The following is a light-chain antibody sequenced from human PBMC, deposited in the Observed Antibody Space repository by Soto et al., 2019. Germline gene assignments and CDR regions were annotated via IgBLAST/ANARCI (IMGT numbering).Light chain of an antibody. Sequence: EIVLTHSPGTLSFSPLERGTLXRMTSQSVSSSYLAWYQQKPGQAPRLLIHGASTRATGIPARFSGSGSGTEFTLTISGLQSEDFAVYYCQQYYNWPWTFGQGTKVDIK. CDR2: GAS. V-gene: IGKV3-15*01. CDR1: QSVSSSY. CDR3: QQYYNWPWT. J-gene: IGKJ1*01.